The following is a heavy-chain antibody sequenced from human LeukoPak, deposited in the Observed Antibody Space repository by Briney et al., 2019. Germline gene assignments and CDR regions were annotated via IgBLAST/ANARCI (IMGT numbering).Heavy chain of an antibody. CDR2: IYTSGST. J-gene: IGHJ4*02. CDR3: ARDSGIVVAGGIIY. D-gene: IGHD6-19*01. CDR1: GYSISSGYY. V-gene: IGHV4-38-2*02. Sequence: PSETLSLTCTVSGYSISSGYYWGRIRQPPGKGLEWIGSIYTSGSTNYNPSLKSRVTMSVDTSKNQFSLKLSSVTAADTAVYYCARDSGIVVAGGIIYWGQGTLVTVSS.